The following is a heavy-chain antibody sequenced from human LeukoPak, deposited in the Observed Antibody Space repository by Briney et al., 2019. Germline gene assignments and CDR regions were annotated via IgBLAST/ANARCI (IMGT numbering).Heavy chain of an antibody. D-gene: IGHD4-23*01. J-gene: IGHJ4*02. CDR1: GFTFNNYI. Sequence: GGSLILSCAASGFTFNNYIMNWVRQAPGKGLEWVSSISSSSDYIYYADSVKGRFTISRDNAKNSLYLRMNSLRAEVMAVYYCAREIGGPYYFDSWGQGTLVTVSS. CDR2: ISSSSDYI. CDR3: AREIGGPYYFDS. V-gene: IGHV3-21*01.